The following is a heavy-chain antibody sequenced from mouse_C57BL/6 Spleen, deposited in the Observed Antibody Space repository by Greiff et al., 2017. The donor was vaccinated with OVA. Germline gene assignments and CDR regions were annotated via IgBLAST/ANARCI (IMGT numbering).Heavy chain of an antibody. D-gene: IGHD2-5*01. CDR3: ARLDYSNPYYYAMDY. CDR2: ITPNYGTT. Sequence: VQLQQSGPELVKPGASVKISCKASGYSFTDYNMNWVKQSNGKSLEWIGVITPNYGTTSYNQKFKGKATLTVDQSSSTAYMQLNSLTSEDSAVYDCARLDYSNPYYYAMDYWGQGTSVTVSS. CDR1: GYSFTDYN. V-gene: IGHV1-39*01. J-gene: IGHJ4*01.